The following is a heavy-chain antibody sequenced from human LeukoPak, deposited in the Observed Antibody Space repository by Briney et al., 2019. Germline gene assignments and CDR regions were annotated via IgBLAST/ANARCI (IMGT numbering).Heavy chain of an antibody. Sequence: PGGSLRLSCAASGFTFSSYAMSWVRQAPGKGLEWVSGVSGSSGTTHYADSVKGRFTISRDNSKNTLYLQMNSLRAEDTAVYYCARDWGDYGGNGSFDYWGQGTLVTVSS. CDR3: ARDWGDYGGNGSFDY. CDR2: VSGSSGTT. D-gene: IGHD4-23*01. V-gene: IGHV3-23*01. CDR1: GFTFSSYA. J-gene: IGHJ4*02.